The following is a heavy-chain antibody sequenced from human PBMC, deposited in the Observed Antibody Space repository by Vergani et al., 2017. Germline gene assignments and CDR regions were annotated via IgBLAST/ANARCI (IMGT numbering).Heavy chain of an antibody. CDR3: ARSIAAAGSFDY. CDR2: ISSSSSYI. V-gene: IGHV3-21*01. Sequence: VQLVESGGGLVKPGGSLRLSCAASGFTFSSYSMNWVRQAPGKGLEWVSSISSSSSYIYYADSVKGRFTISRDNAKNSLYLQMNSLRAEDTAVYYCARSIAAAGSFDYWGQGTLVTVSS. CDR1: GFTFSSYS. D-gene: IGHD6-13*01. J-gene: IGHJ4*02.